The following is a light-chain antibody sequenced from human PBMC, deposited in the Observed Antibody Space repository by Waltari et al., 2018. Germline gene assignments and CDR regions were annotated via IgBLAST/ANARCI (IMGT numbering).Light chain of an antibody. CDR3: SSHANTYNFAHVV. CDR2: EVT. CDR1: SRDIGTYNY. Sequence: QSALTQPASVSGSPGQSITISCTGTSRDIGTYNYVSWYQQLPGKAPKMMIYEVTKRPSGVSYRFSGSKSGNTASLTISGLRAEDEADYYCSSHANTYNFAHVVFGGGTKLTVL. J-gene: IGLJ2*01. V-gene: IGLV2-23*02.